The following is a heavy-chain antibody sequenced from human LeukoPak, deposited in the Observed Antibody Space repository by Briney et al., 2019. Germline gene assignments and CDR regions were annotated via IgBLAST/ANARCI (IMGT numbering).Heavy chain of an antibody. J-gene: IGHJ4*02. CDR3: ARDRVGATDSLYY. V-gene: IGHV1-69*06. Sequence: GSSVKVSCKASGGTFSSYAISWVRQAPGQGLEWMGGIIPIFGTANYAQKFQGRVTITADKSTSTAYMELSSLRSEDTAVYYCARDRVGATDSLYYWGQGTLVTVSS. D-gene: IGHD1-26*01. CDR1: GGTFSSYA. CDR2: IIPIFGTA.